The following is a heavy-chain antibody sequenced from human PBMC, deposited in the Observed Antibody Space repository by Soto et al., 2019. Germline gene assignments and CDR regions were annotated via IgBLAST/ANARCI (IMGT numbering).Heavy chain of an antibody. CDR1: GGSISSYY. CDR2: FYTSGST. V-gene: IGHV4-4*07. CDR3: ARDRVTLANDAFDI. D-gene: IGHD3-10*01. J-gene: IGHJ3*02. Sequence: PSETLSLTCTVSGGSISSYYWSWIRQPAGKGLEWIGRFYTSGSTNYNPSLKSRVTMSVDTSKNQFSLNLSSVTAADTAVDYCARDRVTLANDAFDIWGQGTMVTVSS.